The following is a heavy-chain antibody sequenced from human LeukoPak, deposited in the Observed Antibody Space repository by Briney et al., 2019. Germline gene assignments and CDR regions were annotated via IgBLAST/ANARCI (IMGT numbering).Heavy chain of an antibody. D-gene: IGHD3-22*01. Sequence: GGSLRLSCAASGLTVSRHYMTWVRQAPEKGLGWLSVISTGGSTNYADSVKGRFTISRDNSKNMLYLQMNSLRAEDTAVYYCARDDYYDSSGLDYWGQGTLVTVSS. J-gene: IGHJ4*02. CDR3: ARDDYYDSSGLDY. CDR1: GLTVSRHY. V-gene: IGHV3-53*01. CDR2: ISTGGST.